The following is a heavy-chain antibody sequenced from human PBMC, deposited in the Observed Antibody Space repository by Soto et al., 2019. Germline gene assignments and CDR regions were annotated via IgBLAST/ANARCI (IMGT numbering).Heavy chain of an antibody. D-gene: IGHD5-18*01. J-gene: IGHJ4*02. CDR1: GGSISSYY. CDR3: ARLWDFGYSYGSGYYFDY. V-gene: IGHV4-59*08. Sequence: SETLSLTCTVSGGSISSYYWSWIRQPPGKGLEWIGYIYYSGSTNYNPSLKSRVTISVDTSKNQFSLKLSSVTAADTAVYYCARLWDFGYSYGSGYYFDYWGQGTLVTVSS. CDR2: IYYSGST.